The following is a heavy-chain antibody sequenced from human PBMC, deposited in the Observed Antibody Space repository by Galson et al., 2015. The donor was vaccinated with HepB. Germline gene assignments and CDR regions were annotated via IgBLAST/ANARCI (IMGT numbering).Heavy chain of an antibody. CDR1: GFTFGNYA. D-gene: IGHD2-2*01. Sequence: SLRLSCAASGFTFGNYAMSWFRQAPGKGLEWVSFITSETYGGTTEYAASVKGRFTSSRDDSKSIAYLQMNSLRTEDTAVYYCTRGGYCSSTSCYRSYNWFDPWGQGTLVTVSS. CDR3: TRGGYCSSTSCYRSYNWFDP. V-gene: IGHV3-49*03. J-gene: IGHJ5*02. CDR2: ITSETYGGTT.